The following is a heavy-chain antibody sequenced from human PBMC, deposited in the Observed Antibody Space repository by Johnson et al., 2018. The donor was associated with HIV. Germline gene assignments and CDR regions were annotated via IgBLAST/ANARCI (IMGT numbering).Heavy chain of an antibody. CDR2: ISYDGSNK. J-gene: IGHJ3*02. Sequence: QVQLVESGGGVVQPGRSLRLSCAASGFTFSSYGMHWVRQAPGKGLEWVAVISYDGSNKYYAESVKGRFTISRDNSKNTLYLQMNSLRAEDTAVYYCARMGGHHGFDIWGQGTMVTVSS. CDR3: ARMGGHHGFDI. CDR1: GFTFSSYG. V-gene: IGHV3-30*19. D-gene: IGHD3-16*01.